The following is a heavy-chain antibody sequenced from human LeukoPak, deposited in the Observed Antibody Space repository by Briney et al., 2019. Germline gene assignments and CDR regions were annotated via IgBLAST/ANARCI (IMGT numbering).Heavy chain of an antibody. Sequence: GGSLRLSCSASGFTFSGYAMFWVRRAPGKGLEYVSGSSSNGGSTYYADSVKGRFTISRDNSKNTLYLQMSSLRPEDTAVYYCVNQISGWVYWGQGTLVTVSS. CDR2: SSSNGGST. V-gene: IGHV3-64D*06. D-gene: IGHD6-19*01. CDR3: VNQISGWVY. CDR1: GFTFSGYA. J-gene: IGHJ4*02.